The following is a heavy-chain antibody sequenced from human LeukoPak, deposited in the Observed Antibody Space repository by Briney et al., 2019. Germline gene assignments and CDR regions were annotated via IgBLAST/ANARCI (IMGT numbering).Heavy chain of an antibody. Sequence: PSETLSLTCAVYGGSFSGYYWSWIRQPPGKGLEWIGEIDHSGTTNYNPSLKSRVTISLDTSKNQFSLILSSVTAADTAVYYCAKAPYLSSRSWGQGTMVTVSS. CDR2: IDHSGTT. V-gene: IGHV4-34*01. D-gene: IGHD3-22*01. J-gene: IGHJ3*01. CDR3: AKAPYLSSRS. CDR1: GGSFSGYY.